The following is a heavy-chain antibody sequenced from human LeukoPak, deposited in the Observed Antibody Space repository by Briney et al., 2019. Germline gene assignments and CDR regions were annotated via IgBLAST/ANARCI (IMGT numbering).Heavy chain of an antibody. D-gene: IGHD3/OR15-3a*01. V-gene: IGHV4-39*01. CDR2: IHYSEGT. Sequence: PAETEGFLRAVSGGPSSRSSAYWGRIRQPPGKGLQWIGSIHYSEGTYYITSDKSRVTISVDTSKNQFSLRLSSVTASDTAVYYCARMISWYFDLWGRGTLVTVSS. CDR1: GGPSSRSSAY. CDR3: ARMISWYFDL. J-gene: IGHJ2*01.